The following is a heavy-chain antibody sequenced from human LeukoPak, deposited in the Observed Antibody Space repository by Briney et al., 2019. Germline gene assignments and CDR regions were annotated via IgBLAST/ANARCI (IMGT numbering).Heavy chain of an antibody. CDR2: ISAYNGNT. V-gene: IGHV1-18*01. J-gene: IGHJ6*02. Sequence: ASVKVSCKASGYTFTTSYGISRVRQTPGQGPEWMGWISAYNGNTNYAQKFQGRVTMTTDTSTSTAYMELRSLRSDDTAVYYCARDQDVNGMDVWGQGTTVTVSS. CDR1: GYTFTTSYG. CDR3: ARDQDVNGMDV.